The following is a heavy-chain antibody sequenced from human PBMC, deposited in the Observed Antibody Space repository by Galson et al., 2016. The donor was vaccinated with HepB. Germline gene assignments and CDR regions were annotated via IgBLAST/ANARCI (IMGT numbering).Heavy chain of an antibody. CDR1: GGSFSGYY. V-gene: IGHV4-34*01. CDR3: ARHEGIAVSGYAIDY. CDR2: IYYSGST. Sequence: SETLSLTCAVYGGSFSGYYWSWIRQPPGKGLEWIGSIYYSGSTYYNPSLKSRVTISVDTSKNQFSLKLSSVTAADTAVYYCARHEGIAVSGYAIDYWGQGTLVTVSS. J-gene: IGHJ4*02. D-gene: IGHD6-19*01.